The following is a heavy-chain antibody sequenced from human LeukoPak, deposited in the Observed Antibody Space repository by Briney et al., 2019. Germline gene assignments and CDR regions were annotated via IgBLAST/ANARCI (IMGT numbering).Heavy chain of an antibody. CDR1: GDSISSGNY. D-gene: IGHD3-3*01. Sequence: PSETLSLTCTVSGDSISSGNYWGWIRQPPGKGLEWIGSIFHTGSTYFNLSLKSRVTISVDTSKNQFSLRLSSVTAADTAVYYCARTIFGGPGGKRGIYYYYYMDVWGKGTTVTVSS. CDR3: ARTIFGGPGGKRGIYYYYYMDV. J-gene: IGHJ6*03. CDR2: IFHTGST. V-gene: IGHV4-38-2*02.